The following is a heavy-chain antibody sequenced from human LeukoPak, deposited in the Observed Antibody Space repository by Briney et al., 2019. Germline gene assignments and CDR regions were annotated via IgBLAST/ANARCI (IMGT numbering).Heavy chain of an antibody. CDR3: ARSMVRGVMAVYYFDY. V-gene: IGHV4-30-2*01. J-gene: IGHJ4*02. CDR1: GGSISSGGYS. D-gene: IGHD3-10*01. Sequence: SETLSLTCAVSGGSISSGGYSWSWIRQPPGKGLEWIGYIYHSGSTYYNPSLKSRVTISVDRSKNQFSLKLSSVTAADTAVYYCARSMVRGVMAVYYFDYWGQGTLVTVSS. CDR2: IYHSGST.